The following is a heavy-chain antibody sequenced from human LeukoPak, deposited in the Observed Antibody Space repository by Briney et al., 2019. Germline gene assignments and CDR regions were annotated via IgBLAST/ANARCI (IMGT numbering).Heavy chain of an antibody. J-gene: IGHJ4*02. CDR1: GFTFSSYS. Sequence: GGSLRLSCAASGFTFSSYSMNWVRQAPGKGLEWVSYISSSSSTIYYADSAKGRFTISRDNAKNSLYLQMNSLRAEDTAVYYCARWEAVAGMDYWGQGTLVTVSS. V-gene: IGHV3-48*01. CDR3: ARWEAVAGMDY. CDR2: ISSSSSTI. D-gene: IGHD6-19*01.